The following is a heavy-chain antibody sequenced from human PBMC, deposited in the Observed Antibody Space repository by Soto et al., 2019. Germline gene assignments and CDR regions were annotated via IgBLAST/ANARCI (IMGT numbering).Heavy chain of an antibody. CDR1: GGTFSSYA. Sequence: QVQLVQSGAEVRQPASSVKVSCKTSGGTFSSYAISWVRQAPGQGLEWMGGIVPMVDTSTYAQKFQGRVTITADESTRTVDMGLSSLRSDDTVVYYCVRVVAIPGYPDNWGQGTLVTFSS. D-gene: IGHD5-12*01. J-gene: IGHJ4*02. V-gene: IGHV1-69*12. CDR3: VRVVAIPGYPDN. CDR2: IVPMVDTS.